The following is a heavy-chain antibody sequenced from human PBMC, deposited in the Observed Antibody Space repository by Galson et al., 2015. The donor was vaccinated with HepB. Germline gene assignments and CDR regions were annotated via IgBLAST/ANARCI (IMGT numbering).Heavy chain of an antibody. CDR1: GYTFNTYG. Sequence: SVKVSCKASGYTFNTYGITYVRQAPGRGLEWVGWINPDNGNTKYAQKLQGRVTMTTDTSTSTAYMELRSLRSDDTAVYYCARGPWFGELTGILVLQHWGRGTLVTVSS. V-gene: IGHV1-18*04. CDR2: INPDNGNT. D-gene: IGHD3-10*01. CDR3: ARGPWFGELTGILVLQH. J-gene: IGHJ1*01.